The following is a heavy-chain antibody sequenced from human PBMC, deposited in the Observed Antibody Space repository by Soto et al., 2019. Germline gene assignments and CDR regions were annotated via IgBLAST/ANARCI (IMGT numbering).Heavy chain of an antibody. Sequence: QLQLQESGSGLVKPSQTLSLTCAVSGDSINSPGYSWSWIRQPPGKGLEWIGSISHSGSTSYHPSLTSRVVISGDTSANLLSLMLTSVTASDTAVHYCARSEGMGVTTFDFWGQGTHVIVSS. D-gene: IGHD1-26*01. J-gene: IGHJ5*01. CDR1: GDSINSPGYS. V-gene: IGHV4-30-2*01. CDR3: ARSEGMGVTTFDF. CDR2: ISHSGST.